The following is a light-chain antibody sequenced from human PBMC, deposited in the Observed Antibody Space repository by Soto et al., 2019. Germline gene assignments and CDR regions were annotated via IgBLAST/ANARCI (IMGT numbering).Light chain of an antibody. J-gene: IGKJ1*01. Sequence: EIVMTQSPATLSVSPGERATLSCRASQSVSSNLAWYQQKPGQAPRLLIYDASTRATGIPARFSGSGSGTEFTLTISSLQSEDFAVYYCHQYHNLPRTFGQGTKVEIK. CDR1: QSVSSN. CDR2: DAS. V-gene: IGKV3-15*01. CDR3: HQYHNLPRT.